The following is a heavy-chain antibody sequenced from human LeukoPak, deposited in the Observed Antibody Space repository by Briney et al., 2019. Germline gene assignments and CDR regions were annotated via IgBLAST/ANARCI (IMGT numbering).Heavy chain of an antibody. CDR3: AARGGGDYYGMDV. Sequence: GGSLRLSCAASGFTSSSYALNWVRQAPGKGLEWVATVSGSGDRMYHADSVKGRFTISRDNSKNTIYLQMNSLRAEDTALYYCAARGGGDYYGMDVWGQGTTVTVSS. CDR2: VSGSGDRM. J-gene: IGHJ6*02. CDR1: GFTSSSYA. V-gene: IGHV3-23*01. D-gene: IGHD3-16*01.